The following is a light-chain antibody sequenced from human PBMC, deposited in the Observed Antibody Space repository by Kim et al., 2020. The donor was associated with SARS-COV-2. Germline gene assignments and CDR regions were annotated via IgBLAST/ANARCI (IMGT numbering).Light chain of an antibody. V-gene: IGLV3-1*01. Sequence: SYEVTQPPSVSVSPGQTASITCSGDKLGDKYACWYQQKPGQSPVLVIYQDSKRPSGIPERFSGSNSGNTATLTISGTQAMDEADYYCQAWDSSTVVVFGGGTQLTVL. CDR1: KLGDKY. CDR3: QAWDSSTVVV. J-gene: IGLJ2*01. CDR2: QDS.